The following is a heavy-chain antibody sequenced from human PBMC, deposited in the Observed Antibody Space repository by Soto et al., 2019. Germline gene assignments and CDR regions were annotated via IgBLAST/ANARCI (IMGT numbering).Heavy chain of an antibody. V-gene: IGHV1-69*02. CDR2: IIPILDIA. CDR1: GGTFSTYT. D-gene: IGHD4-17*01. Sequence: QVQLVQSGAEVKKTGSSVKVSCKASGGTFSTYTISWVRQAPGQGLEWMGRIIPILDIATYAQKFQDRVTITADKSTRTAYMELTSLRSEDTAMYYCARSHGDYYYYGLDVWGQGTTVTVSS. J-gene: IGHJ6*02. CDR3: ARSHGDYYYYGLDV.